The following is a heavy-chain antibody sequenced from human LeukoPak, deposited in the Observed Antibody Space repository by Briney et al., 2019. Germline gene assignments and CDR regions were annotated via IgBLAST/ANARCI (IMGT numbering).Heavy chain of an antibody. Sequence: SETLSLTCTVSGYSISSDYYWGWIRQPPGKGLEWIGNIYQTGSTYYNPSLTSRVTISIDTSKNQFSLKLSSVTAADTAVYYCARDVSITLIRGATFDYWGQGTLVTASS. D-gene: IGHD3-10*01. CDR2: IYQTGST. CDR1: GYSISSDYY. CDR3: ARDVSITLIRGATFDY. J-gene: IGHJ4*02. V-gene: IGHV4-38-2*02.